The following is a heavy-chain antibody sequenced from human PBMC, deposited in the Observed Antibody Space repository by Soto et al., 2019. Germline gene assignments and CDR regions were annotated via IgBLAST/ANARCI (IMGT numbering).Heavy chain of an antibody. J-gene: IGHJ4*02. D-gene: IGHD6-19*01. V-gene: IGHV3-33*01. Sequence: QVQLVESGGGVVQPGRSLRLSCAASGFTFSSYGMHWVRQAPGKGLEWVAGIWYDGSNKYYADSVKGRFTISRDNSKNPLYLQMNSLRAEDTAVYYCAREPNPISGWYDYWGQGTLVTVSS. CDR2: IWYDGSNK. CDR1: GFTFSSYG. CDR3: AREPNPISGWYDY.